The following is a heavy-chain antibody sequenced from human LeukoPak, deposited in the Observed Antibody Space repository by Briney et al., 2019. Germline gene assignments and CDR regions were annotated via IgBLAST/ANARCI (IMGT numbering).Heavy chain of an antibody. CDR3: ARILNSGYDWGGVFDY. CDR1: GFTFSSYE. J-gene: IGHJ4*02. Sequence: PGGSLRLSCAASGFTFSSYEMNWVRQAPGKGLEWVSYISSSGSTIYYADSVKGRFTISRDNAKNSLYLQMNSLRAEDTAVYYCARILNSGYDWGGVFDYWGQGTLATVSS. CDR2: ISSSGSTI. V-gene: IGHV3-48*03. D-gene: IGHD5-12*01.